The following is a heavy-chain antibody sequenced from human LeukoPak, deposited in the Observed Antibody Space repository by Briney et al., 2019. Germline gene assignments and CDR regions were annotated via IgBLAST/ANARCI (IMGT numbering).Heavy chain of an antibody. CDR2: IGNSVSGNII. V-gene: IGHV3-11*04. Sequence: GGSMRLSCAASGFTFSDYYMSWIRQAPGKGLEWVSYIGNSVSGNIIYYADSVMGRFTIPRDNAKNSLYLQMNSLRDEDTAVYYCARERGHHFEYWGQGTLVTVSS. J-gene: IGHJ4*02. CDR1: GFTFSDYY. D-gene: IGHD6-25*01. CDR3: ARERGHHFEY.